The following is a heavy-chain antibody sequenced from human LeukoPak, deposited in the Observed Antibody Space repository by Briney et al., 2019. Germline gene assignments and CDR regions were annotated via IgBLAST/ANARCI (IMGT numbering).Heavy chain of an antibody. Sequence: PSETLSLTCAVYGGSFSGYYWSWIRQPPGKGLEWIGEINHSGSTNYNPSLKSRVTISVDTSKNQFSLELSSVTAADTAVYYCARVGYCSGGSFPHRSYYYYGMDVWGQGTTVTVSS. CDR1: GGSFSGYY. V-gene: IGHV4-34*01. CDR2: INHSGST. D-gene: IGHD2-15*01. CDR3: ARVGYCSGGSFPHRSYYYYGMDV. J-gene: IGHJ6*02.